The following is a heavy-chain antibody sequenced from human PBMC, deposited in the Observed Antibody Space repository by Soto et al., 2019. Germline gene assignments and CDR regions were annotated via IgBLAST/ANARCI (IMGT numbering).Heavy chain of an antibody. V-gene: IGHV4-39*01. CDR2: IYYSGST. Sequence: SETLSLTCTVSGGSISSSSYYWGWIRQPPGKGLEWIGSIYYSGSTYYNPSLKSRVTISVDTSKNQFSLKLSSVTAADTAVYYCARQGGYIVVVVAARYNWFDPWGQGTLVTVSS. CDR1: GGSISSSSYY. CDR3: ARQGGYIVVVVAARYNWFDP. D-gene: IGHD2-15*01. J-gene: IGHJ5*02.